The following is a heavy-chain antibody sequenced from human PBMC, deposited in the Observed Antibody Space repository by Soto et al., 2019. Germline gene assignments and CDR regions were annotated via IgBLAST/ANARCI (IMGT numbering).Heavy chain of an antibody. D-gene: IGHD5-12*01. J-gene: IGHJ4*02. Sequence: LXLSCAGSAFTFSSYCMSWVRQAPGKGLEWVANIKQDGSEKYYVDSVKGRFTISRDNAKNSLYLQMNSLRAEDTAVYYCERDYGAPLNSGYEWGQGTLVTVSS. CDR1: AFTFSSYC. V-gene: IGHV3-7*01. CDR2: IKQDGSEK. CDR3: ERDYGAPLNSGYE.